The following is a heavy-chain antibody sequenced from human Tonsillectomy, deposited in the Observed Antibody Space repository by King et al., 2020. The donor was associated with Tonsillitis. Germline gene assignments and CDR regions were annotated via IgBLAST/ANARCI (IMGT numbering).Heavy chain of an antibody. D-gene: IGHD4-17*01. Sequence: GQLVQSGAEVKKPGESVKISCKGSGYSFTSYWIGWVRQMPGKGLEWMGIIYPGDSDTRYSPSFQGQVTISADKSISTAYLQWSSLKASDTAMYYCARRGSGTTVTSDAFDIWGQGTMVTVSS. V-gene: IGHV5-51*01. CDR3: ARRGSGTTVTSDAFDI. J-gene: IGHJ3*02. CDR1: GYSFTSYW. CDR2: IYPGDSDT.